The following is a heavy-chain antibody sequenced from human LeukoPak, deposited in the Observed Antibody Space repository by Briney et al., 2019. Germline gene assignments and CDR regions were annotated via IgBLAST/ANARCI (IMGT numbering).Heavy chain of an antibody. J-gene: IGHJ4*02. Sequence: ASVRVSCKASGYTFTGYYMHWVRQAPGQGLEWTGWINPNSGDTNYAQKFQGRVTMARDTSINTAYMELSRLTSDDTAVYHCARDGRGGLSADYWGQGTLVTVSS. CDR2: INPNSGDT. V-gene: IGHV1-2*02. D-gene: IGHD3-10*01. CDR1: GYTFTGYY. CDR3: ARDGRGGLSADY.